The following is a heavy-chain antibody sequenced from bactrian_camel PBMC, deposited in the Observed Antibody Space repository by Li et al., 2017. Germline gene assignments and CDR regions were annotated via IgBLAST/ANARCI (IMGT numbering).Heavy chain of an antibody. D-gene: IGHD1*01. J-gene: IGHJ6*01. V-gene: IGHV3S53*01. CDR3: AAEFGGGTWYVCLKRSAFSY. CDR1: GYTFNTY. CDR2: IRQSKRT. Sequence: HVQLVESGEGSALAGGSVRLSCAASGYTFNTYSWFRQTPGGQREGVAHIRQSKRTQYADSVKGRFTISKDNAENTLYLQMNNLKPDDTAVYFCAAEFGGGTWYVCLKRSAFSYRGQGTQVTVS.